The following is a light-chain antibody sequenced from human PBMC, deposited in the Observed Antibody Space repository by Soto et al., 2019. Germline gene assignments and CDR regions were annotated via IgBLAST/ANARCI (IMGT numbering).Light chain of an antibody. CDR1: QSISYW. CDR3: QQYNSYSGVT. J-gene: IGKJ3*01. CDR2: DAS. Sequence: DIQMTQSPSTLSASVGDRVTITCRASQSISYWLAWYQQKPGKAPKLLIYDASSLESGVPSRFSGSGSGTEFTLTISSLQPDDFATYYCQQYNSYSGVTFGPGTKVDIK. V-gene: IGKV1-5*01.